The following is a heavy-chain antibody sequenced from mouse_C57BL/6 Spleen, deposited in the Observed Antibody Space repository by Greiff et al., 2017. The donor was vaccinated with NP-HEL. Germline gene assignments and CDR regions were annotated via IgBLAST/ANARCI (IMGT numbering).Heavy chain of an antibody. J-gene: IGHJ2*01. CDR3: ARCYDNPFDD. D-gene: IGHD2-12*01. CDR1: GYTFTDYY. V-gene: IGHV1-26*01. Sequence: EVQLQQSGPELVKPGASVKISCKASGYTFTDYYMNWVKQSHGKSLEWIGDINPNNGGTSYNQKFKGKATLTVDKSSSTAYMELRSLTSEDSAVYYCARCYDNPFDDWGQGTTLTVSS. CDR2: INPNNGGT.